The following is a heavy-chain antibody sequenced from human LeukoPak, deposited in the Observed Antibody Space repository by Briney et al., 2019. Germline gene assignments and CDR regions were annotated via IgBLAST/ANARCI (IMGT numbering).Heavy chain of an antibody. V-gene: IGHV4-30-4*01. D-gene: IGHD6-13*01. J-gene: IGHJ4*02. CDR3: ARSMGAAAPPYYFDY. CDR1: GGSISSGDYY. Sequence: SETLSLTCTVSGGSISSGDYYWSWIRQLPGKGLEWIGYIYYSGSTYYNPSLKSRVTISVDTSKNQFSLKLSSVTAADTAVYYCARSMGAAAPPYYFDYWGQGTLVTVSS. CDR2: IYYSGST.